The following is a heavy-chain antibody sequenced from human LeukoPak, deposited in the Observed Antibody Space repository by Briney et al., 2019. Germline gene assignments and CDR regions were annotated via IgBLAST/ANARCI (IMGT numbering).Heavy chain of an antibody. D-gene: IGHD5-18*01. J-gene: IGHJ4*02. Sequence: GGSLRLSCAASGFTFSSYAMHWVRQAPGKGLEWAAVISYDGSNKYYADSVKGRFTISRDNAKNSLYLQMNSLRAEDTALYCCAKDRQVDTAMFYFDYWGQGTLVTVSS. CDR3: AKDRQVDTAMFYFDY. CDR1: GFTFSSYA. CDR2: ISYDGSNK. V-gene: IGHV3-30-3*01.